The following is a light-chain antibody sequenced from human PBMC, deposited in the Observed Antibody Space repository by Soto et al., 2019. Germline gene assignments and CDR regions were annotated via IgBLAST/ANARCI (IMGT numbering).Light chain of an antibody. V-gene: IGKV3-15*01. CDR3: QQYNNWPLT. CDR2: GAS. J-gene: IGKJ1*01. Sequence: EIVMTQSPATLAVSPGERATLSCRASQSVSRNLAWYQQKPGQAPRLLIYGASTRATGIPARFSGSGSGTEFTLTISSLQSEDFEVYYCQQYNNWPLTFGQGTKVDIK. CDR1: QSVSRN.